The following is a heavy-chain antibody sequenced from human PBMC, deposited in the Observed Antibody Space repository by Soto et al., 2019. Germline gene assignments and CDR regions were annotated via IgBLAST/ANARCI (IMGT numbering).Heavy chain of an antibody. CDR2: ISYDGSNK. V-gene: IGHV3-30*03. D-gene: IGHD3-3*01. Sequence: GGSLRLSCAASGFTFSTYWMHWVRQAPGKGLEWVAVISYDGSNKYYADSVKGRFTISRDNSKNTLYLQMNSLRAEDTAVYYCARDEDSNDFWSGYYAHWGQGTLVTVSS. CDR3: ARDEDSNDFWSGYYAH. CDR1: GFTFSTYW. J-gene: IGHJ4*02.